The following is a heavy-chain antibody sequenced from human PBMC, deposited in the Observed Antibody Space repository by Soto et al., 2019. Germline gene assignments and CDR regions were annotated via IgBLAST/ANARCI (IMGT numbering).Heavy chain of an antibody. CDR2: SDPEDGET. CDR1: GYTLTELS. CDR3: ATDNPRYGDYYYYGMDV. V-gene: IGHV1-24*01. D-gene: IGHD4-17*01. J-gene: IGHJ6*02. Sequence: ASVKVSCKVSGYTLTELSMHWVRQAPGKGLEWMGGSDPEDGETIYAQKFQGRVTMTEDTSTDTAYMELSSLRSEDTAVYYCATDNPRYGDYYYYGMDVWGQGTTVTVSS.